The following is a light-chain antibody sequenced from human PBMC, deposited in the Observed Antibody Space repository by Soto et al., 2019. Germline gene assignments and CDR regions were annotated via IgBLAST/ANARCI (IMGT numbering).Light chain of an antibody. CDR3: CSYSGSSTLV. CDR2: EDS. V-gene: IGLV2-23*01. CDR1: SSDVGSYNL. J-gene: IGLJ2*01. Sequence: QSALTQPASVSGSPGQSITISCTGTSSDVGSYNLVSWYQQHPGKAPKLMIYEDSKRPSGVSNRCSGSKSGNTASLTISGLQAEDEADYYCCSYSGSSTLVFGGGTKLTVL.